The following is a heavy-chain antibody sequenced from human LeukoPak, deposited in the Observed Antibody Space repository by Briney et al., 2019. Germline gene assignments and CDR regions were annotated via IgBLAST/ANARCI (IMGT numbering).Heavy chain of an antibody. J-gene: IGHJ4*02. Sequence: GGSLRLSCAASGFTFSSYAMHWVRQAPGKGLEWVAVISYDGSNKYYADSVKGRFTISRDNSKNTLYLQMNSLRAEDTAVYYCARDLPLAAAGREFDNYWGQGTLVTVSS. CDR3: ARDLPLAAAGREFDNY. CDR2: ISYDGSNK. CDR1: GFTFSSYA. V-gene: IGHV3-30-3*01. D-gene: IGHD6-13*01.